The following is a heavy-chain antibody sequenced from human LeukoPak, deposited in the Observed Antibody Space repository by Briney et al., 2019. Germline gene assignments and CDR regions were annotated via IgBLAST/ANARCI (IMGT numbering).Heavy chain of an antibody. CDR3: ASSGWSSSGDAFDI. J-gene: IGHJ3*02. D-gene: IGHD6-19*01. CDR2: ISSSSSYI. V-gene: IGHV3-21*01. Sequence: PGGSLRLSCAASGFTFSSYSMNWVRQARGKGLEWVSSISSSSSYIYYADSVKGRFTISRDNAKNSLYLQMNSLRAEDTAVYYCASSGWSSSGDAFDIWGQGTMVTVSS. CDR1: GFTFSSYS.